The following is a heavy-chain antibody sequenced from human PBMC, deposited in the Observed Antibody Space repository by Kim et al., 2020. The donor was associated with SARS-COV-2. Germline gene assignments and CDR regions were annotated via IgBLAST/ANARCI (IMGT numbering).Heavy chain of an antibody. CDR3: AKYVRVLYV. D-gene: IGHD3-10*01. J-gene: IGHJ6*02. CDR1: GFNCSNHV. V-gene: IGHV3-23*01. Sequence: VGSLRLSCAASGFNCSNHVMGWVRQAPGKWLEWVSSVRMNGGSTAYADSVRGRFTISTDISDNTLYLQMNSLRAEDTAVFYCAKYVRVLYVWG. CDR2: VRMNGGST.